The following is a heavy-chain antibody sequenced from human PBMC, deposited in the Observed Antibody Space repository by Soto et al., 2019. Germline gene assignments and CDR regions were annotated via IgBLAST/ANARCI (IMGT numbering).Heavy chain of an antibody. V-gene: IGHV1-18*01. CDR3: ARSRYYDFWSGYYELDY. CDR2: ISAYNGNT. CDR1: GYTFTSYG. Sequence: ASVKVSCKASGYTFTSYGISWVRQAPGQGPEWMGWISAYNGNTNYAQKLQGRVTMTTDTSTSTAYMELRSLRSDDTAVYYCARSRYYDFWSGYYELDYWGQGTLVTVSS. J-gene: IGHJ4*02. D-gene: IGHD3-3*01.